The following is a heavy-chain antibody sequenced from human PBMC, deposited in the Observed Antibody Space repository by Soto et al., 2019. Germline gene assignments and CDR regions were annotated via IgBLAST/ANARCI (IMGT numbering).Heavy chain of an antibody. CDR3: TTEGAGVVARNFDY. CDR1: GFTFHDYA. CDR2: IAFTGSAT. Sequence: VGSLRLSCATSGFTFHDYAMSWVRQAPGKGLEWVSAIAFTGSATYYADSVKGRFTISRDNSKNIVYLQMNSLRVEDTAVYYCTTEGAGVVARNFDYWGQGTLVTVSS. D-gene: IGHD2-15*01. J-gene: IGHJ4*02. V-gene: IGHV3-23*01.